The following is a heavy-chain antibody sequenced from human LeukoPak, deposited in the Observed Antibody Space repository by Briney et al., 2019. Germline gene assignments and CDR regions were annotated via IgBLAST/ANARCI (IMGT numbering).Heavy chain of an antibody. J-gene: IGHJ4*02. D-gene: IGHD3-22*01. CDR1: GFTFSAYS. V-gene: IGHV3-21*01. CDR2: ISSSSSCI. Sequence: GGSLRLSCAASGFTFSAYSMNWVRQAPGKGLEWVASISSSSSCIYYADSVKGRFTISRDNAKNSLYLQMNGLRAEDTAVYYCASSGYDSSGYYYGWGQGAQVTASS. CDR3: ASSGYDSSGYYYG.